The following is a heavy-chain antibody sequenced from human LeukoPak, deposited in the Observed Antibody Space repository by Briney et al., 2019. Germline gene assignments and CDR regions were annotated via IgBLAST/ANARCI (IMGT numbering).Heavy chain of an antibody. CDR1: GFTFSSSW. D-gene: IGHD1-7*01. J-gene: IGHJ4*02. Sequence: PAGSLTLSCAASGFTFSSSWMHWVRQAQRQGLVWVSRINSDGSTTNYSNSVMDRFTPSRDNATNTLYLQITILVAKATAVSYCAVGTKPLTYHFCDYWGWGALIPVT. CDR3: AVGTKPLTYHFCDY. V-gene: IGHV3-74*01. CDR2: INSDGSTT.